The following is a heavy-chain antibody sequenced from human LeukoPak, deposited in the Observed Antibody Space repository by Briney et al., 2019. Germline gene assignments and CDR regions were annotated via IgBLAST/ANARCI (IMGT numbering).Heavy chain of an antibody. Sequence: PGGSLRLSCAASGFTVSSNYMSWVRQAPGKGLEWASVIYSGGTTYYADSVKGRFTVSRDNSNNTLYLQMNSVTAADTAVYYCARGPVTRFEIGGQGTMVTVSS. V-gene: IGHV3-53*01. CDR2: IYSGGTT. J-gene: IGHJ3*02. CDR3: ARGPVTRFEI. D-gene: IGHD4-17*01. CDR1: GFTVSSNY.